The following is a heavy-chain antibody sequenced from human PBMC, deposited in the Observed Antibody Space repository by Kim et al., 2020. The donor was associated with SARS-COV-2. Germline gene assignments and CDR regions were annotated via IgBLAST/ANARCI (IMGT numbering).Heavy chain of an antibody. D-gene: IGHD2-15*01. V-gene: IGHV4-31*02. CDR3: ARYCSGGSSWYYFDY. J-gene: IGHJ4*02. Sequence: PSLKSRVTISVDTSKNQFSLKLSSVTAADTAVYYCARYCSGGSSWYYFDYWGQGTLVTVSS.